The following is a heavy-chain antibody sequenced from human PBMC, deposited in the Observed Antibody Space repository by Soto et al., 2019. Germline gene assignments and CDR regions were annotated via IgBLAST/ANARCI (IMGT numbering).Heavy chain of an antibody. D-gene: IGHD3-22*01. J-gene: IGHJ5*02. V-gene: IGHV3-48*01. Sequence: GGSLRLSCAASGFTFSGYSMNWVRQAPGKGLEWVSYISSSSSTIYYADSVKGRFTISRDNAKNSLYLQMNSLRAEDTAVYYCARDYYDSSGYPNWFDPWGQGTLVTVSS. CDR3: ARDYYDSSGYPNWFDP. CDR2: ISSSSSTI. CDR1: GFTFSGYS.